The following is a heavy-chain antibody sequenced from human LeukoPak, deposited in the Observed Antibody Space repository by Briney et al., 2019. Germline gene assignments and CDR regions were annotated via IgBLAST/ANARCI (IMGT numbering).Heavy chain of an antibody. CDR3: ARARLKGPGAGRFDY. Sequence: GASVKVSCKASGYTFTSYYMHWVRQAPGQGLEWMGIINPSGGSTSCAQKFQGRVTMTRDTSTSTVYMELSSLRSEDTAVYYCARARLKGPGAGRFDYWGQGTLVTVSS. CDR1: GYTFTSYY. D-gene: IGHD1-26*01. CDR2: INPSGGST. J-gene: IGHJ4*02. V-gene: IGHV1-46*01.